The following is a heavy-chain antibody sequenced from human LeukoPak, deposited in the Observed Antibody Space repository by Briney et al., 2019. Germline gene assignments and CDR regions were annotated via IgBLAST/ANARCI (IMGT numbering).Heavy chain of an antibody. CDR2: INHSGST. V-gene: IGHV4-34*01. J-gene: IGHJ4*02. CDR3: ARGIQLWLRPLDY. Sequence: SETLSLTCTVSGGSFSGYYWSWIRQPPGKGLEWIGEINHSGSTNNNPSLKSRVTISVDTSKNQFSLKLSSVTAADTAVYYCARGIQLWLRPLDYWGQGTLVTVSS. CDR1: GGSFSGYY. D-gene: IGHD5-18*01.